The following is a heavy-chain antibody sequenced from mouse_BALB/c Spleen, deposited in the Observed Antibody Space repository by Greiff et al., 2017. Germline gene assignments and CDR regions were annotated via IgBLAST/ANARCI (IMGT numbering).Heavy chain of an antibody. J-gene: IGHJ1*01. CDR1: GFTFSSYG. Sequence: EVQGVESGGGLVQPGGSLKLSCAASGFTFSSYGMSWVRQTPDKRLELVATINSNGGSTYYPDSVKGRFTISRDNAKNTLYLQMSSLKSEDTAMYYCARDQGNYYGSSYALYFDVWGAGTTVTVSS. CDR3: ARDQGNYYGSSYALYFDV. V-gene: IGHV5-6-3*01. CDR2: INSNGGST. D-gene: IGHD1-1*01.